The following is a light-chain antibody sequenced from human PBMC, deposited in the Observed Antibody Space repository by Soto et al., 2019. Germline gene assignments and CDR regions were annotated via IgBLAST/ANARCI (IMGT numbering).Light chain of an antibody. Sequence: EIVLTQSPGTLSLSPGERATLSCRASQSVSSSYLAWYQQKPGQAPRLLIYGASSRATGIPDRFSGGGSGTDFTLTISSLEPEDFAVYYCQQYGSSPYIFGQGTQLAIK. V-gene: IGKV3-20*01. CDR3: QQYGSSPYI. CDR1: QSVSSSY. CDR2: GAS. J-gene: IGKJ2*01.